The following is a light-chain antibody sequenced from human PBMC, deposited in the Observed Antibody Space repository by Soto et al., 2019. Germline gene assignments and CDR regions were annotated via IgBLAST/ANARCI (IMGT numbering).Light chain of an antibody. J-gene: IGKJ4*01. CDR3: QHRYNWPLT. CDR1: QSISSV. CDR2: DAS. V-gene: IGKV3-11*01. Sequence: DIVLTQSPATLSLSPGEIATLSCRASQSISSVLAWYQQKPGQAPRHLIYDASNRATGIPARFSGSGSGTDFTLTISSLEPEDFAVYYCQHRYNWPLTFGGGSKVEIK.